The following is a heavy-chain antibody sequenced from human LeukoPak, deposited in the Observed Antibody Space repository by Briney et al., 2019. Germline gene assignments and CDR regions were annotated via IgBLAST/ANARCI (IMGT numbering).Heavy chain of an antibody. J-gene: IGHJ6*03. CDR1: GFTFSNAW. CDR3: TTDVTSYYYYMDV. D-gene: IGHD1-14*01. Sequence: GGSLRLSCAASGFTFSNAWMSWVRQAPGKGLEWVGRIKSKTDGGTTDYAAPVKGRFTISRDDSKNTLYLQMNSLKTEDTAVYYCTTDVTSYYYYMDVWGKGTTVTVSS. CDR2: IKSKTDGGTT. V-gene: IGHV3-15*01.